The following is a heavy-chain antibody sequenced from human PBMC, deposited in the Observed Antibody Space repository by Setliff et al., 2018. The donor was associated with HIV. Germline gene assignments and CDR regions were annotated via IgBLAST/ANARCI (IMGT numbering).Heavy chain of an antibody. CDR3: ALMLRGIPF. J-gene: IGHJ4*02. V-gene: IGHV3-73*01. CDR2: IRSKGYGSAT. D-gene: IGHD3-10*01. Sequence: GGSLRLSCAASGFTFSGSAMHWVRQASGKGLEWVGRIRSKGYGSATAYAASVKGRFTISRDNAKNTLYLQMNSLRAEDTAVYYCALMLRGIPFWGRGTLVTVSS. CDR1: GFTFSGSA.